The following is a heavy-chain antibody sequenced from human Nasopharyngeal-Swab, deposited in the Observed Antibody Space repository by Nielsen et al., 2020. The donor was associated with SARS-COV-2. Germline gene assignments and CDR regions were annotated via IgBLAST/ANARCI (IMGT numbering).Heavy chain of an antibody. J-gene: IGHJ6*02. CDR2: VSSTGGST. D-gene: IGHD2-2*01. V-gene: IGHV3-23*01. CDR3: ARGECSSTSCYPYYYGMDV. Sequence: WIRQPPGKGLEWVSTVSSTGGSTAYADSVKGRFTISRDNSKNTLYLQMNSLRAEDTAVYYCARGECSSTSCYPYYYGMDVWGQGTTVTVSS.